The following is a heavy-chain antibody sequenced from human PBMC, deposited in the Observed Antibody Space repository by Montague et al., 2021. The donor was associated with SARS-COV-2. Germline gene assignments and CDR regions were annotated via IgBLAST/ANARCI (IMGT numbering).Heavy chain of an antibody. D-gene: IGHD2-15*01. CDR2: ISGSGGNT. V-gene: IGHV3-23*01. CDR1: GFTFSSYA. Sequence: SLRLSCAASGFTFSSYAMSWVRQAPGKVLEWVSGISGSGGNTYXXXSXXXRFTISRDNSKNTLYLQLNSLRAEATAVSYCASLGYCSGGRCYSGDYWGQGTLVTVSS. CDR3: ASLGYCSGGRCYSGDY. J-gene: IGHJ4*02.